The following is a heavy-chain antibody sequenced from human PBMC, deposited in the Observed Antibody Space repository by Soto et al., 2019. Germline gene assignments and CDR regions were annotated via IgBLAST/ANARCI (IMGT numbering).Heavy chain of an antibody. J-gene: IGHJ3*02. D-gene: IGHD4-17*01. V-gene: IGHV5-10-1*01. CDR3: ARHKGYGDYGLAAFDI. CDR1: GYSFTSYW. Sequence: PGESLKISCKGSGYSFTSYWISWVRQMPGKGLEWMGRIDPSDSYTNYSPSFQGHVTISADKSISTAYLQWSSLKASDTAMYYCARHKGYGDYGLAAFDIWGQGTMVTVSS. CDR2: IDPSDSYT.